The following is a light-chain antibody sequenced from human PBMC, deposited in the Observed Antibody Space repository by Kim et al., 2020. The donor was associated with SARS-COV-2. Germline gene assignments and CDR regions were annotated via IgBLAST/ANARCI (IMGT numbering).Light chain of an antibody. CDR1: SLGNKY. CDR2: QDS. J-gene: IGLJ2*01. CDR3: QASDSNTVV. V-gene: IGLV3-1*01. Sequence: VSPRQTASFTVSGDSLGNKYACWYQQKPSQSPVLVIYQDSQRPPGIPERFSGSNSGNTATLTISGTQAMDAADYYCQASDSNTVVFGGGTQLTVL.